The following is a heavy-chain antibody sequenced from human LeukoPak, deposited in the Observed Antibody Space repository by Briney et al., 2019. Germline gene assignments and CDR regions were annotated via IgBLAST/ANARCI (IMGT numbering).Heavy chain of an antibody. CDR3: AGGGNPYYFDY. J-gene: IGHJ4*02. V-gene: IGHV3-43*02. Sequence: PGGSLRLSCAASGFTFDDYAMHWARQAPGKGLEWVSLISGDGGSTYYADSVKGRFTISRDNSKNSLYLQMNSLRTEDTALYYCAGGGNPYYFDYWGQGTLVTVSS. CDR1: GFTFDDYA. CDR2: ISGDGGST. D-gene: IGHD3-10*01.